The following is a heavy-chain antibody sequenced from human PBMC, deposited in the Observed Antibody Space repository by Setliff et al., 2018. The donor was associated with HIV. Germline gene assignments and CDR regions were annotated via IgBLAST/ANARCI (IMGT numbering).Heavy chain of an antibody. CDR3: ARGPRYYDILTGYYKEGDWFDP. V-gene: IGHV4-34*01. CDR2: INHSGST. J-gene: IGHJ5*02. CDR1: GGSFSGYY. Sequence: SETLSLTCAVYGGSFSGYYWSWIRQPPGKGLEWIGEINHSGSTNYNPSLKSRVTISVDTSKNQFSLRLSSVTAADTAVYYCARGPRYYDILTGYYKEGDWFDPWGQGTLVTVSS. D-gene: IGHD3-9*01.